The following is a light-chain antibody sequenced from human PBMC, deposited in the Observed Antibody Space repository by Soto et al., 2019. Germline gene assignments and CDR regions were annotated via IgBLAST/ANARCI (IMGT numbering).Light chain of an antibody. V-gene: IGKV3-20*01. CDR1: QRVDDSH. J-gene: IGKJ1*01. Sequence: EIFLTQSPGTLSLSPGERATLSCRASQRVDDSHLAWYQLRPGQAPRLLIYGASTRATGIPDRFSGSGSGTDFTLTINSLAPEDFAIYYCHQRQSWPRTFGQGTKVDIK. CDR3: HQRQSWPRT. CDR2: GAS.